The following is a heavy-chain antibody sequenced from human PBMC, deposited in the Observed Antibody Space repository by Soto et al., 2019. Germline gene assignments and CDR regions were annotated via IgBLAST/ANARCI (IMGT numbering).Heavy chain of an antibody. CDR2: IKQDGSEK. D-gene: IGHD3-16*01. V-gene: IGHV3-7*05. J-gene: IGHJ4*02. CDR3: ARDYDYVSDY. CDR1: GFTCSSYW. Sequence: PGGSLRLSCAASGFTCSSYWMSWVRQAPGKGLEWVANIKQDGSEKYYVDSVKGRFTISRDNAKNSLYLQMNSLRAEDTAVYYCARDYDYVSDYWGQGTLVTVST.